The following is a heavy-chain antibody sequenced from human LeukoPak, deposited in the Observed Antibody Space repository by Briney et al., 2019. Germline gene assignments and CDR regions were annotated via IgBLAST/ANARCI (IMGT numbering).Heavy chain of an antibody. CDR3: ARDRYPAAREFDY. J-gene: IGHJ4*02. CDR1: GFTASSYA. D-gene: IGHD2-2*01. Sequence: PGGSLRLSCAASGFTASSYAMSWVRHAPGKGLVWVSRLDTDGSDTSYADSVKGRFTISRDNAKNTLYLQMNNLRAEDTAIYYCARDRYPAAREFDYWGQGTLVTVSS. V-gene: IGHV3-74*01. CDR2: LDTDGSDT.